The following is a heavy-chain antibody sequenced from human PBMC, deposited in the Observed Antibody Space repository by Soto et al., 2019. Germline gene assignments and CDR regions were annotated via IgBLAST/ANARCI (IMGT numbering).Heavy chain of an antibody. CDR1: GYTFTSDY. Sequence: ASVNGSCKASGYTFTSDYMHWVRQAPGQGLERMGIINPSGGSTSYAQKFQGRVTMTRDTSTSTVYMELSSLRSEDTAVYYCATQEEVPLDYWGQGTLVTVSS. CDR3: ATQEEVPLDY. J-gene: IGHJ4*02. V-gene: IGHV1-46*01. CDR2: INPSGGST.